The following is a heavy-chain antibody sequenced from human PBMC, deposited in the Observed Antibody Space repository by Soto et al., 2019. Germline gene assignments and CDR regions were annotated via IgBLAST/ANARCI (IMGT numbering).Heavy chain of an antibody. Sequence: ASVKVSCKASGYTFTTFGISWVRQAPGQGLEWMGWISAYNGYTNYAQKVKGRVTMTTDTSTSTAYMELRSLRSDATAVYYCARDPTIFGVVHNYGMDVWGQGTTVTVAS. V-gene: IGHV1-18*01. J-gene: IGHJ6*02. CDR2: ISAYNGYT. CDR3: ARDPTIFGVVHNYGMDV. D-gene: IGHD3-3*01. CDR1: GYTFTTFG.